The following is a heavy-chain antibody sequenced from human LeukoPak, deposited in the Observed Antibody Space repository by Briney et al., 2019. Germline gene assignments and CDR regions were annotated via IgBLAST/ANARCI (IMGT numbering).Heavy chain of an antibody. D-gene: IGHD3-22*01. V-gene: IGHV3-23*01. Sequence: GGSLRLSCAASGFTFSSYAMSWVRQAPGKGLEWVSSISGNGFGTYYADSVKGRFTISRDNSKNMVYLQMNSLRDDDTAVYYCAKGGSYYYDSSGYYTIWGQGTLVTVSS. CDR3: AKGGSYYYDSSGYYTI. CDR2: ISGNGFGT. CDR1: GFTFSSYA. J-gene: IGHJ4*02.